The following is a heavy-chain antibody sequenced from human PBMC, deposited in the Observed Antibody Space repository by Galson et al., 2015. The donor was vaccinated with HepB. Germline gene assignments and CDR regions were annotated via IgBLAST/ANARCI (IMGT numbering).Heavy chain of an antibody. CDR1: GYTFSTYY. V-gene: IGHV1-46*01. CDR3: ARARPDYGDSPFDH. J-gene: IGHJ4*02. D-gene: IGHD4-17*01. CDR2: ITPTGGST. Sequence: SVKVSCKASGYTFSTYYMHWVRQAPGQGLEWMGIITPTGGSTRHSQKFQGRVTMTRDTSTSTVYMELNGLRSADTAVYYCARARPDYGDSPFDHWGQGTLVTVSS.